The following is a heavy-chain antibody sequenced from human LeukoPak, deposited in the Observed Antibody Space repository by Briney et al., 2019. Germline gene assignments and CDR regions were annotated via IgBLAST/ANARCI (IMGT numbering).Heavy chain of an antibody. D-gene: IGHD6-19*01. Sequence: AASVKVSCKASGYTFTSYGISWVRQAPGQGLEWMGWINPNSGDTNSAQKFQGRVTMTRDTSISTAYMELSRLRSDDTAVYYCARDPHSSGWYYMDVWGKGTTVTISS. J-gene: IGHJ6*03. CDR3: ARDPHSSGWYYMDV. V-gene: IGHV1-2*02. CDR1: GYTFTSYG. CDR2: INPNSGDT.